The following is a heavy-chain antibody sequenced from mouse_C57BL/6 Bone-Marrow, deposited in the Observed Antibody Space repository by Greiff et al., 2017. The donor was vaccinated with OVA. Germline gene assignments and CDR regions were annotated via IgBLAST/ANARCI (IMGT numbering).Heavy chain of an antibody. V-gene: IGHV3-1*01. J-gene: IGHJ2*01. Sequence: VQLQQSGPGMVKPSQSLSLTCTVTGYSITSGYDWHWIRHFPGNKLEWMGYISYSGSTNYNPSLKSRISITHDTSKNHFFLKLNSVTTEDTATYYCARGGDSGNYFDYWGQGTTLTVSS. CDR2: ISYSGST. CDR1: GYSITSGYD. D-gene: IGHD1-3*01. CDR3: ARGGDSGNYFDY.